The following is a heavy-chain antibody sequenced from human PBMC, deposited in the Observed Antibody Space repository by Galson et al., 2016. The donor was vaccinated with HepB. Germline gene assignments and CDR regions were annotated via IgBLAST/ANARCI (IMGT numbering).Heavy chain of an antibody. V-gene: IGHV3-30*03. J-gene: IGHJ4*02. CDR3: ARRHEYCPPVGCSVDY. CDR2: DSMDGRRK. CDR1: GFDSRNYG. Sequence: SLRLSCAASGFDSRNYGMHWVRQAPGKGLEWVAADSMDGRRKWYAESVKGRFTISRDNFNNMLFLQMSSLRPDDTAVYFCARRHEYCPPVGCSVDYWGQGTLVSVSS. D-gene: IGHD2/OR15-2a*01.